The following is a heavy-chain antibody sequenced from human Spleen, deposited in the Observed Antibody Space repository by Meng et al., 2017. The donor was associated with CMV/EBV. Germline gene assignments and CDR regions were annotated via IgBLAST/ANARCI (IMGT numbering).Heavy chain of an antibody. J-gene: IGHJ4*02. CDR3: ARGRYCSGGSCYLFDY. Sequence: GSLRLSCAVYGGSFSGYFWSWIRQPPGKGLRWIGEINHSGSTNYNPSLKSRVTISVDTSKNQFSLTLSSVTAADTAVYYRARGRYCSGGSCYLFDYWGQGTLVTVSS. CDR2: INHSGST. V-gene: IGHV4-34*01. CDR1: GGSFSGYF. D-gene: IGHD2-15*01.